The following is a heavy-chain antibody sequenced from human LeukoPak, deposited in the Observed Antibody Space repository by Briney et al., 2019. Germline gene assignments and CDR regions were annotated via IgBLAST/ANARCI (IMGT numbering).Heavy chain of an antibody. CDR3: TTDWALYGGFDY. Sequence: GGSLRLSCAASGFTLSNAWMSWVRQAPGKGLEWVGRIKSKTDGGTTDYAAPVKGRFTISRDDSKNTLYLQMNSLKPEDTAVYYLTTDWALYGGFDYWGQGTLVTVSS. D-gene: IGHD4-23*01. CDR2: IKSKTDGGTT. J-gene: IGHJ4*02. CDR1: GFTLSNAW. V-gene: IGHV3-15*01.